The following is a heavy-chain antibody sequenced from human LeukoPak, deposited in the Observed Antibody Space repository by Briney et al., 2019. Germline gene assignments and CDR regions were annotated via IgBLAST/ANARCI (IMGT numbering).Heavy chain of an antibody. Sequence: ASVKVSCKASGYTFTSYAMHWVRQAPGQRLEWMGWINAGNGNTKYSQKFQGRVTIIRDTSAGTAYMELSSLRSEDTAVYYCARPSSGWHHDAFDIWGQGTMVTVSS. J-gene: IGHJ3*02. D-gene: IGHD6-19*01. CDR1: GYTFTSYA. CDR2: INAGNGNT. CDR3: ARPSSGWHHDAFDI. V-gene: IGHV1-3*01.